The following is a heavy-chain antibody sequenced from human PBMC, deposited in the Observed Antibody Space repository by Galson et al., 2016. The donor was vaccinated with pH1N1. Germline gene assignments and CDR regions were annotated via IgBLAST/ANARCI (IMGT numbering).Heavy chain of an antibody. J-gene: IGHJ4*02. V-gene: IGHV3-7*03. Sequence: SLRLSCAASRFTFSNYWMSWVRQAPGKGLEWVANINQDGSEKYYVDSVKGRFTISRDNAKNSLFLQMNSLRAEDTAVYYCARRYFDYWGQGTLVSVSS. CDR3: ARRYFDY. CDR2: INQDGSEK. CDR1: RFTFSNYW.